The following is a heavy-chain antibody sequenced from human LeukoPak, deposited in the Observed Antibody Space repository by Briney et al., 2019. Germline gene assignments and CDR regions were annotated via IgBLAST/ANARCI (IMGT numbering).Heavy chain of an antibody. CDR3: ARLGGSWELKL. V-gene: IGHV3-7*01. CDR1: GFTFPNYW. CDR2: IRQDGSEK. Sequence: GGSLRLSCAASGFTFPNYWMSWVRQAPGKGLEWVANIRQDGSEKFYVDSVKGRFTISRDNDKSSLYLQMNSLRGEDTAVYFCARLGGSWELKLWGQGTLVTVS. D-gene: IGHD1-26*01. J-gene: IGHJ4*02.